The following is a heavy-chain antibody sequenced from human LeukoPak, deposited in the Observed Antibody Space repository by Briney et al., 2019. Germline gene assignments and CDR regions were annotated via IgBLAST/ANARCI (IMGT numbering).Heavy chain of an antibody. CDR3: AKDIRAVAGNFDY. V-gene: IGHV3-74*01. Sequence: GGSLRLSCAASGFTFSTYWMHWVRQAPGKGLVWVSRVSTDGSSTGYADSVKGRFTISRDNAKNTIYLQMNSLRAEDTAVYYCAKDIRAVAGNFDYWGQGTLVTVSS. CDR1: GFTFSTYW. D-gene: IGHD6-19*01. CDR2: VSTDGSST. J-gene: IGHJ4*02.